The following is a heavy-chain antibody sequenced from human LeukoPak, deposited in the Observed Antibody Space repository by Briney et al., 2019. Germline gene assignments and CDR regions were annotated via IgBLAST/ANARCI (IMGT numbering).Heavy chain of an antibody. Sequence: SETVSLTCAVYGGSFSGYYWSWIRQPPGKGLEWIGEINHSGSTNYNPSLKSRVTISVDTSKNQFSLKLSSVTAADTAVYYCARGKVQWLPAGVFDYWGQGTLVTVSS. D-gene: IGHD6-19*01. CDR3: ARGKVQWLPAGVFDY. J-gene: IGHJ4*02. CDR2: INHSGST. V-gene: IGHV4-34*01. CDR1: GGSFSGYY.